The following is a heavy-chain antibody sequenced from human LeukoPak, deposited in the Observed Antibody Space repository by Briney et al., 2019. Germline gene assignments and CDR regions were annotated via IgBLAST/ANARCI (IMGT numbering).Heavy chain of an antibody. V-gene: IGHV3-23*01. CDR3: AKEGYDMAGYRTNWFDP. Sequence: GGSLRLSCEASGVTFSIHAMTWVRQAPGKGLEWVSTFTNHHTTYYTESVKGRFTISRDNSKNTLYLQMDSVRPEDTAVYYCAKEGYDMAGYRTNWFDPWGQGTLVTVSS. CDR1: GVTFSIHA. J-gene: IGHJ5*02. D-gene: IGHD3-9*01. CDR2: FTNHHTT.